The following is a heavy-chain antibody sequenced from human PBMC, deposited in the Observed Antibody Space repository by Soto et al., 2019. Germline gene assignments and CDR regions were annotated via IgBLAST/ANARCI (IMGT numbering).Heavy chain of an antibody. D-gene: IGHD3-3*01. J-gene: IGHJ4*02. CDR1: GFSLTTSGVG. CDR2: IYWDDDK. Sequence: QITLNESGPTQVKPRQTLTLTCTFSGFSLTTSGVGVGWIRQSPGKAPEWLALIYWDDDKRYSPSLKSRLTITKDTSKNQVVLTMADLDPADKATYYCAHRVLRTVFGLVTTTAIYFDFWGQGTPVAVS. V-gene: IGHV2-5*02. CDR3: AHRVLRTVFGLVTTTAIYFDF.